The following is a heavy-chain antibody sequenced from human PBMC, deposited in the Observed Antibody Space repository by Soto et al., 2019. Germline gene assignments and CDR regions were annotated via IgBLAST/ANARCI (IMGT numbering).Heavy chain of an antibody. D-gene: IGHD1-1*01. CDR1: GYTFSSYS. CDR3: AREGPGNPLDF. J-gene: IGHJ4*02. CDR2: IIPMVGLT. V-gene: IGHV1-69*08. Sequence: QVQLVQSGAEVKKPGSSVKVSCKASGYTFSSYSIDWLRQDPGQGLEWMGRIIPMVGLTNYAEKFQGRLGITADKSTSTVYMELSSLTPDDSAVYYCAREGPGNPLDFWGQGSLVTVSS.